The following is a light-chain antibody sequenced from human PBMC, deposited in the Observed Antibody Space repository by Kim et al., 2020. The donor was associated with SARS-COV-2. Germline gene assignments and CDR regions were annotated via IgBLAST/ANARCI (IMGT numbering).Light chain of an antibody. CDR3: RKYKSYTIT. CDR1: QDIFNS. Sequence: AYVGDSVTITCRASQDIFNSVDWVQQKPGKAPKSLIYDASSLQSGVPSKFSGSGAGTEFTLTITNLGPEEFATYYCRKYKSYTITFGGGTKVDIK. CDR2: DAS. J-gene: IGKJ4*01. V-gene: IGKV1-16*02.